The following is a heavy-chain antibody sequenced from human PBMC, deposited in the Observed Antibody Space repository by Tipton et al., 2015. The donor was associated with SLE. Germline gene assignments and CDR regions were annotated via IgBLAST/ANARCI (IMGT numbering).Heavy chain of an antibody. CDR2: IYYSGST. Sequence: TLSLTCTVSGGSISSYYWSWIRQPPGKGLEWIGYIYYSGSTNYNPSPKSRVTISVDTSKNQFSLRLSSVTAADTAVYYCARFQGNWNWFDPWGQGTLVTVSS. J-gene: IGHJ5*02. CDR1: GGSISSYY. CDR3: ARFQGNWNWFDP. V-gene: IGHV4-59*07. D-gene: IGHD1-20*01.